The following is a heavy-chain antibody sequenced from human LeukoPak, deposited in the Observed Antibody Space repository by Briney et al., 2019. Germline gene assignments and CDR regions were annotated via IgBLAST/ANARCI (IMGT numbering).Heavy chain of an antibody. CDR1: GFTFSSYS. D-gene: IGHD2-21*01. CDR2: ISSSSSYI. V-gene: IGHV3-21*01. J-gene: IGHJ3*02. CDR3: ARDPIAGAFDI. Sequence: GRSLRLSCAASGFTFSSYSMSWVRQAPGKGLEWVSSISSSSSYIYYADSVKGRFTISRDNAKNSLYLQMNSLRAEDTAVYYCARDPIAGAFDIWGQGTMVTVSS.